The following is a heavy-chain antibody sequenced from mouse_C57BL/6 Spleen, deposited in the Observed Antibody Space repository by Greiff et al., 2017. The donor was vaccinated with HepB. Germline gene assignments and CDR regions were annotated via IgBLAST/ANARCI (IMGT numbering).Heavy chain of an antibody. J-gene: IGHJ1*03. CDR3: ARGGIYRGYFDV. CDR2: INYDGSST. V-gene: IGHV5-16*01. CDR1: GFTFSDYY. Sequence: EVQVVESEGGLVQPGSSMKLSCTASGFTFSDYYMAWVRQVPEKGLEWVANINYDGSSTYYLDSLKSRFIISRDNAKNILYLQMSSLKSEDTATYYCARGGIYRGYFDVWGTGTTVTVSS.